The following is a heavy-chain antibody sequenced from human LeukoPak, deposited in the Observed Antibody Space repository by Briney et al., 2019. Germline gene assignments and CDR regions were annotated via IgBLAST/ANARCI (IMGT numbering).Heavy chain of an antibody. V-gene: IGHV3-23*01. Sequence: GGSLRLSCTASGFTFSSHAMSWVRQAPGMGLKGVSTIDTIGATTSYTDSVEGRFTISRDNSRNTLYLQMNTLRAEDTAVYYCGKSIGWANKYYFNSWGQGPLVPVS. CDR1: GFTFSSHA. CDR3: GKSIGWANKYYFNS. J-gene: IGHJ4*02. D-gene: IGHD6-19*01. CDR2: IDTIGATT.